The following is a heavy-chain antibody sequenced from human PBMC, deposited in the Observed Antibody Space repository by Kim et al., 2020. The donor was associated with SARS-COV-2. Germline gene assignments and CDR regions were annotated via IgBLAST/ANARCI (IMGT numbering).Heavy chain of an antibody. Sequence: GGSLRLSCAASGFTFSSYGMHWVRQAPGKGLEWVAVISYDGSNKYYADSVKGRFTISRDNSKNTLYLQMNSLRAEDTAVYYCAKGGIQLWQRNYYYCGMDVWGQGTRVTVSS. D-gene: IGHD5-18*01. J-gene: IGHJ6*02. CDR2: ISYDGSNK. V-gene: IGHV3-30*18. CDR1: GFTFSSYG. CDR3: AKGGIQLWQRNYYYCGMDV.